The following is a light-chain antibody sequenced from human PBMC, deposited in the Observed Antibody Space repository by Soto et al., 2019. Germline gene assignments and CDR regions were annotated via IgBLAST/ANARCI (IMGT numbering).Light chain of an antibody. J-gene: IGKJ4*01. CDR3: QQYESYSPLT. V-gene: IGKV1-5*01. Sequence: DIQMTQSPSTLSVSVGDRVTIACRASQSISGWLAWYQQKPGKVPKLLIYAASTLESGVPSRFSGRGSGTDFTLTISSLQPDDFATYYCQQYESYSPLTFGGGTKVDIK. CDR2: AAS. CDR1: QSISGW.